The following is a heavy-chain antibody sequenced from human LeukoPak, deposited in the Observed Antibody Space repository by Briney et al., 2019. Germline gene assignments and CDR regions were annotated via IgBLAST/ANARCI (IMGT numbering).Heavy chain of an antibody. CDR2: INGDGSGT. D-gene: IGHD3-10*01. J-gene: IGHJ3*02. V-gene: IGHV3-74*01. CDR1: GFTFSSYW. Sequence: PGGSLRLSCAASGFTFSSYWMPWVRHAPGKGLVWVSRINGDGSGTSYADSVKGRFTVSRDNAKSTLYLQMNSLRAEDMAVYYCSSGDAHAFDIWGQGTMVTVSS. CDR3: SSGDAHAFDI.